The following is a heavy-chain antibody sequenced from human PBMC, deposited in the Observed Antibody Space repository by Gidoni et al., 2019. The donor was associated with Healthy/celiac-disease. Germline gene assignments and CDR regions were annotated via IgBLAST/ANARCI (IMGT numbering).Heavy chain of an antibody. CDR1: GGSISSISYY. D-gene: IGHD3-10*01. V-gene: IGHV4-39*01. CDR3: ARIEESWEKTVYWYFDL. Sequence: QLQLQESGPGLVKPSETLSLTCPVSGGSISSISYYWGWIRQPPGKGLGWIGRIYYSGSTYYNPSLKSRVTISVDTSKNQFSLKLSSVTAADTAVYYCARIEESWEKTVYWYFDLWGRGTLVTVSS. CDR2: IYYSGST. J-gene: IGHJ2*01.